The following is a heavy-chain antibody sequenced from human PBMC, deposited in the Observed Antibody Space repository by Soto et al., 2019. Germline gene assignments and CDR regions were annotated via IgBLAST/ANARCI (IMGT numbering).Heavy chain of an antibody. J-gene: IGHJ5*02. D-gene: IGHD2-15*01. V-gene: IGHV1-8*01. Sequence: ASVKVSCKASGYTFTTHDIHWVQQAPGQGLEWMGWMNTNTNSTDCAQKFQGRVTLTWNTSISTAYLELRRLKFDDTAVYYCAREVVEVVETTSLWFDPWGQGTLVTVSS. CDR3: AREVVEVVETTSLWFDP. CDR1: GYTFTTHD. CDR2: MNTNTNST.